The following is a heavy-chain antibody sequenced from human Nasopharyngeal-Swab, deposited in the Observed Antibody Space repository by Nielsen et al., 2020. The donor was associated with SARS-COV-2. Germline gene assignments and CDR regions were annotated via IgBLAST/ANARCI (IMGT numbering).Heavy chain of an antibody. V-gene: IGHV3-11*01. Sequence: GESLKISCAASGFTFSDYYMSWIRQAPGKGLEWVSYMSSSGYNRNYADSVKGRFTISRDNAKQSLYLQMDSLRAEDTAVFYCARGNGPFDCWGQGTLVTVSS. CDR3: ARGNGPFDC. D-gene: IGHD4-11*01. CDR2: MSSSGYNR. CDR1: GFTFSDYY. J-gene: IGHJ4*02.